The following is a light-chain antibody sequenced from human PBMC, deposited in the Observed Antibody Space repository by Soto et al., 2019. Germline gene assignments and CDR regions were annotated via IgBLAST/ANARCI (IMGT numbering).Light chain of an antibody. CDR3: CSYAGSYTFVV. CDR2: DVS. Sequence: QFALTQPRSVSGSPGQSVTISCTGTSSDVGGYNYVSWYQQHPGKAPKLMIYDVSKRPSGVPDRFSGSKSGNTASLTISGLQAEDEADYYCCSYAGSYTFVVFGGGTKPTVL. V-gene: IGLV2-11*01. J-gene: IGLJ2*01. CDR1: SSDVGGYNY.